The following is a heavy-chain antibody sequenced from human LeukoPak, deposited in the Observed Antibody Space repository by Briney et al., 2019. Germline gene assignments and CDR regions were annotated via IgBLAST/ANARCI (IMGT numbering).Heavy chain of an antibody. CDR3: ARGILWFGERRGDYYYYMDV. CDR1: GYTFTGYY. Sequence: ASVKVSCKASGYTFTGYYMHWVRQAPGQGLEWMGWINPNSGGTNYAQKFQGRVTMTRDTSISTAYMELSRLRSDDTAVYYCARGILWFGERRGDYYYYMDVWGKGTTVTISS. J-gene: IGHJ6*03. CDR2: INPNSGGT. D-gene: IGHD3-10*01. V-gene: IGHV1-2*02.